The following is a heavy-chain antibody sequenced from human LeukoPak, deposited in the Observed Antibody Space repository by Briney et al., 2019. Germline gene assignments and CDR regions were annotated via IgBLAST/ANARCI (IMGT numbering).Heavy chain of an antibody. CDR3: ARGRIVVVPSAIFDYFDY. D-gene: IGHD2-2*01. Sequence: PSETLSLTCAVYGGSFSGYYWSWIRQPPVKELEWIGEINHSGSTNYNPSLKSRVTISVDTSKNQFSLKLSSVTAADTAVYYCARGRIVVVPSAIFDYFDYWGQGTLVTVSS. J-gene: IGHJ4*02. CDR2: INHSGST. CDR1: GGSFSGYY. V-gene: IGHV4-34*01.